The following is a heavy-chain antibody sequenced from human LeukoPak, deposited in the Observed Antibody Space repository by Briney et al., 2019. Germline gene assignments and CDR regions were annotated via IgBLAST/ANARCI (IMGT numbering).Heavy chain of an antibody. CDR3: ARGAPVAGTLGTYRLDY. CDR1: GYTLSHYG. Sequence: ASVKVSCTVSGYTLSHYGITWVRQAPGQGLEWMGWISPDKGNTDYAQKFQGRVTMTSDTPTATVYLEVTSLQSDDTALYFCARGAPVAGTLGTYRLDYWGQGTLVTVSS. D-gene: IGHD6-19*01. CDR2: ISPDKGNT. J-gene: IGHJ4*02. V-gene: IGHV1-18*01.